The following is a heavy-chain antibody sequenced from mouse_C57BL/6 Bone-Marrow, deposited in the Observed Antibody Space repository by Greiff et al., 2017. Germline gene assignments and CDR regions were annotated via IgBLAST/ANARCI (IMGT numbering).Heavy chain of an antibody. CDR3: ARGAPRSTMITTYFDY. Sequence: QVQLQQPGAELVKPGASVKLSCKASGYTFTSYWMHWVKQRPGQGLEWIGMIHPNSGSTNYNEKFKSKATLTVDKSSSTAYMQLSSLTSEDSAVYYCARGAPRSTMITTYFDYWGQGTTLTVSS. D-gene: IGHD2-4*01. J-gene: IGHJ2*01. V-gene: IGHV1-64*01. CDR2: IHPNSGST. CDR1: GYTFTSYW.